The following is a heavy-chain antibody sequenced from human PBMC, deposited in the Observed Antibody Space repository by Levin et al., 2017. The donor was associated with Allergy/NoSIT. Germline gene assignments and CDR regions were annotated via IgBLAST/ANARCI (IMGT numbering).Heavy chain of an antibody. CDR2: ISHDGTFA. CDR1: GFTFSNYG. Sequence: GESLKISCAASGFTFSNYGMHWVRQAPGKGLEWVAVISHDGTFAYYADSVRGRFTLSRDNSKNTLSLQMNSLRPEDTAVYYCAKDSRYYGGAYYFDYWGQGTLVTVSA. CDR3: AKDSRYYGGAYYFDY. V-gene: IGHV3-30*18. J-gene: IGHJ4*02. D-gene: IGHD3-10*01.